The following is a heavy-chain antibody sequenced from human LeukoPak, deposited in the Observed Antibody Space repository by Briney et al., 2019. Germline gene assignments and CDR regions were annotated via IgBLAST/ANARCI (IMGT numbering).Heavy chain of an antibody. V-gene: IGHV3-30*18. CDR2: ISYDGNNK. CDR3: AKERYSSSSAYIDY. CDR1: GFSFSSYG. J-gene: IGHJ4*02. Sequence: GGSLRLSCAASGFSFSSYGIHWVRQAPGKRLEWVAVISYDGNNKYYADSVKGRFTISRDNSKNTLYLQMNSLRTEDTSVYYCAKERYSSSSAYIDYWGQGTLVTVSS. D-gene: IGHD6-6*01.